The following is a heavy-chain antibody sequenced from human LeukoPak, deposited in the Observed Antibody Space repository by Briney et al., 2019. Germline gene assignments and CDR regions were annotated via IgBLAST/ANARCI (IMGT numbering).Heavy chain of an antibody. V-gene: IGHV4-59*08. J-gene: IGHJ4*02. Sequence: SETLSLTCTVSGESISGFYWNWIRQPPGKGLEWIGYIYYSGSTNYNPSLKSRVTISIDTSKNQFSLKLSSVTAADTAVYYCARLLRVYGDDPIGYWGQGTLVTVSS. D-gene: IGHD4-17*01. CDR2: IYYSGST. CDR1: GESISGFY. CDR3: ARLLRVYGDDPIGY.